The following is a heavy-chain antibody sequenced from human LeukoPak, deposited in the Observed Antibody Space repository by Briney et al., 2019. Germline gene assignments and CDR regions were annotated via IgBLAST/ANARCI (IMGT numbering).Heavy chain of an antibody. J-gene: IGHJ4*02. CDR1: GXTFSSYA. V-gene: IGHV3-23*01. CDR2: ISGSAGST. CDR3: AKDSGSYRVFDY. D-gene: IGHD1-26*01. Sequence: PGGSLRLSCAASGXTFSSYAMSWVRQAPGKGLEWVSSISGSAGSTHYADSVKGRFTISRDNSKNTLLLQINSLRAEDTAVYYCAKDSGSYRVFDYWGQGTLVTVSS.